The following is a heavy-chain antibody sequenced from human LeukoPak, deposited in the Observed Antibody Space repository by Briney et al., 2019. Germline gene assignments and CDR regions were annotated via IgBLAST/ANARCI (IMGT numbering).Heavy chain of an antibody. V-gene: IGHV1-8*01. CDR1: GYTFTSYD. D-gene: IGHD3-22*01. Sequence: ASVKVSCKASGYTFTSYDFNWLRQATGQGPEWMGWMNPNSGATGYAQKFQGRVTMTRSASINTAYMELTNLRSEDTAVYYCARGYDSSGYYYAYFDYWGQGTLVTVSS. CDR2: MNPNSGAT. J-gene: IGHJ4*02. CDR3: ARGYDSSGYYYAYFDY.